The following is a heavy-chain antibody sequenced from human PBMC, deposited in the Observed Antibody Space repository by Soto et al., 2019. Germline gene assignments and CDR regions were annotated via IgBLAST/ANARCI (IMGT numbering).Heavy chain of an antibody. CDR1: GGSVSSGSYY. V-gene: IGHV4-61*01. D-gene: IGHD7-27*01. CDR3: ARGGRWGKYYGMDV. Sequence: PSETLSLTCTVSGGSVSSGSYYWSWIRQPPGKGLEWIGYIYYSGSTNYNPSLKSRVTISVDTSKNQFSLKLSSVTAADTAVYYCARGGRWGKYYGMDVWGQGTTVTVSS. CDR2: IYYSGST. J-gene: IGHJ6*02.